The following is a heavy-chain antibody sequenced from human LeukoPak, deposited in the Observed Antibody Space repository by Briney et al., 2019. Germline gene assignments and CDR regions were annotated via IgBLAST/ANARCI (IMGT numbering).Heavy chain of an antibody. D-gene: IGHD3-3*01. Sequence: GGSLRLSCAASGFTFSSYNMNWVRQAPGKGLEGVSYISDSSTTIYYADSVKGRFTISRDNANNSLYLHMNSLRAEDTPVYSCARDRGGAYDFWSGYYTGYFDYWGQGTLVPVSS. V-gene: IGHV3-48*01. CDR3: ARDRGGAYDFWSGYYTGYFDY. CDR1: GFTFSSYN. CDR2: ISDSSTTI. J-gene: IGHJ4*02.